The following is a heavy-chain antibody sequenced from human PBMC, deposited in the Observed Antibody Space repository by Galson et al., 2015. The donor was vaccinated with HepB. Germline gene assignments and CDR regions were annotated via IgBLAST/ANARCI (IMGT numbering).Heavy chain of an antibody. J-gene: IGHJ5*02. CDR2: IIPILGMV. CDR1: GGTFNRFG. CDR3: ARDYESSGIEDTLPSGS. D-gene: IGHD3-22*01. V-gene: IGHV1-69*04. Sequence: VKVSCKASGGTFNRFGITWVRQAPGQGLEWMGRIIPILGMVDYPQRFQGRVTITADRSTSTAYMEVSSLRFEDTAVYYCARDYESSGIEDTLPSGSWGQGTLVTVSS.